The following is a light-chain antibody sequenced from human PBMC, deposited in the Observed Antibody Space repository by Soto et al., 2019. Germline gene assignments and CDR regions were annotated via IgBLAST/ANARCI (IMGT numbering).Light chain of an antibody. CDR3: QQYKDWPPAYT. V-gene: IGKV3-15*01. J-gene: IGKJ2*01. CDR2: GAS. Sequence: EIVMTQSPAALSVSPGERATVSCRASQNVRSNLAWYQQKPGQAPRLLIYGASTRATGIPARFSGSGSGTEFTLTISSLQSEDSAVYYCQQYKDWPPAYTFGQGTKLEI. CDR1: QNVRSN.